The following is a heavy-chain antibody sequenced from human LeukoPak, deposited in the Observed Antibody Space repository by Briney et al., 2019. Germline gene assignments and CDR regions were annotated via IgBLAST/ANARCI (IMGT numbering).Heavy chain of an antibody. V-gene: IGHV4-59*11. J-gene: IGHJ4*02. D-gene: IGHD1-26*01. Sequence: NSSETLSLTGTVSGGSISGHYWSWIRQPPGKGLEWIGFVSYSGNTNYNPSLNGRVTISLDTSKSQFSLSLNSVTAADTAVYFCARGGASSRYFGYWGQGTLVTVSS. CDR3: ARGGASSRYFGY. CDR1: GGSISGHY. CDR2: VSYSGNT.